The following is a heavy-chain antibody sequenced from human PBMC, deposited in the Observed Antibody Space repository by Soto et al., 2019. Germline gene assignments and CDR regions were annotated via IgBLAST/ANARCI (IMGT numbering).Heavy chain of an antibody. D-gene: IGHD6-13*01. CDR1: GGSFNGYY. CDR2: INHSGST. V-gene: IGHV4-34*01. J-gene: IGHJ4*02. Sequence: SETLSLTCAVYGGSFNGYYWSWIRQPPGKGLEWIGEINHSGSTNYNPSLKSRVTISVDTSKNQFSLKLSSVTAADTAVYYCARSRYSSSWYGRYFDYWGQGTLVTVSS. CDR3: ARSRYSSSWYGRYFDY.